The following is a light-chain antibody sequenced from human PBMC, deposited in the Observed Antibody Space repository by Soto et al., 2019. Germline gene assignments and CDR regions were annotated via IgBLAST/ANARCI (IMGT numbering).Light chain of an antibody. J-gene: IGLJ1*01. Sequence: QSELSQAASVSGSPGQSITISCTGTSSDVGGYNFVSWYQCHPGKAPKLMIYDVSNRPSGASTRFSGSKSGNTASLTISGLQAEDEADYYCSSYTSSSTQVFGTGTKVTVL. CDR1: SSDVGGYNF. V-gene: IGLV2-14*03. CDR2: DVS. CDR3: SSYTSSSTQV.